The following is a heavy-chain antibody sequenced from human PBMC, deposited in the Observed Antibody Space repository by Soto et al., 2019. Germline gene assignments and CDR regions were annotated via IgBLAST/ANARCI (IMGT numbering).Heavy chain of an antibody. CDR3: ARDLEAVSSGYFDLDY. D-gene: IGHD3-22*01. J-gene: IGHJ4*02. V-gene: IGHV1-69*08. CDR2: IITILGIA. Sequence: QVQLVQSGAEVKKPGSSVKVSCKASGGTFSSYTISWVRQAPGQGLEWMGRIITILGIANYAQKFQGRVTITADKSTSTAYMELSSLRSEDTAVYYCARDLEAVSSGYFDLDYWGQGTLVTVSS. CDR1: GGTFSSYT.